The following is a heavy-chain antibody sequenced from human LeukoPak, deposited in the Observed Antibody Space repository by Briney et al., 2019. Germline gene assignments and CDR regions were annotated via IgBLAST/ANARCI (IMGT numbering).Heavy chain of an antibody. V-gene: IGHV4-59*01. J-gene: IGHJ4*02. CDR3: ARATYYDFWSGYH. D-gene: IGHD3-3*01. Sequence: PSETLSLTCTVSGGSISSYYWSWIRQPPGKGLEWIGYIYYSGSTNYNPSLKSRVTISVDTSKNQFSLKLSSVTAADTAVYYCARATYYDFWSGYHWGQGTLVTVSS. CDR2: IYYSGST. CDR1: GGSISSYY.